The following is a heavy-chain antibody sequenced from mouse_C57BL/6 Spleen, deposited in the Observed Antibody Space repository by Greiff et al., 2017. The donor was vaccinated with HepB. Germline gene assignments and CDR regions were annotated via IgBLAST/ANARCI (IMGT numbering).Heavy chain of an antibody. D-gene: IGHD1-1*01. CDR2: IDPETGGT. CDR1: GYTFTDYE. J-gene: IGHJ1*03. Sequence: VKLQESGAELVRPGASVTLSCKASGYTFTDYEMHWVKQTPVHGLEWIGAIDPETGGTAYNQKFKGKAILTADKSSSTAYMELRSLTSEDSAVYYCTGLVATDFDVWGTGTTVTVSS. V-gene: IGHV1-15*01. CDR3: TGLVATDFDV.